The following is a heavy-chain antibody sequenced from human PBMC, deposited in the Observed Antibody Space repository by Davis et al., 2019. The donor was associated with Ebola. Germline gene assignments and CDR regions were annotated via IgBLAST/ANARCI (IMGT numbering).Heavy chain of an antibody. CDR2: INPSGGST. CDR1: GYTFTGYY. CDR3: ARTIGYSSSRYEGMDV. Sequence: AASVKVSCKASGYTFTGYYMHWVRQAPGQGLEWMGIINPSGGSTSYAQKFQGRVTMTRDTSTSTVYMELSSLRSEDTAVYYCARTIGYSSSRYEGMDVWGQGTTVTVSS. J-gene: IGHJ6*02. V-gene: IGHV1-46*03. D-gene: IGHD6-13*01.